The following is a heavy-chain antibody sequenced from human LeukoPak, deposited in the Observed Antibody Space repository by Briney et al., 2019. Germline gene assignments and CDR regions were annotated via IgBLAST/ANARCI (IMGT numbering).Heavy chain of an antibody. CDR1: GFIFSNCW. CDR2: IKTDASEK. J-gene: IGHJ1*01. D-gene: IGHD4-11*01. V-gene: IGHV3-7*01. CDR3: ATYSTRNAREFQS. Sequence: GGSLRLSCETSGFIFSNCWMTWVRQAPGKGLEWVANIKTDASEKYYADSVKDRFTISRDNAKMSLYLQMNSLRVEDTAVYYCATYSTRNAREFQSWGQGTLVTVSS.